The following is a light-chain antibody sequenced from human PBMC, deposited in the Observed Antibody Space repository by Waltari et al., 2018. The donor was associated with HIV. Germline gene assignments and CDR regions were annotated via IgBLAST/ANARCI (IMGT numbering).Light chain of an antibody. CDR2: GVS. CDR3: QQYSNWPLS. Sequence: EIVMTQSPATLSVSPGERATLSCRASQSFSSDLAWYQHKPGQAPRLLIYGVSTRATGIPARFSGSGSGTEFTLTISSLQSEDFAVYYCQQYSNWPLSFGQGTKLEIK. V-gene: IGKV3-15*01. J-gene: IGKJ2*01. CDR1: QSFSSD.